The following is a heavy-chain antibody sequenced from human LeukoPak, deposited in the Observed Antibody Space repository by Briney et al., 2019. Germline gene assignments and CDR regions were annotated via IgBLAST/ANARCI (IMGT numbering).Heavy chain of an antibody. CDR1: GFTVSSNY. CDR2: IYSGGST. CDR3: ASQLVGAAFDP. Sequence: TGGSLRLSCAASGFTVSSNYMSWVRQAPGKGLEWVSVIYSGGSTYYADSVKDRFTISRDNSKNTLYLQMNSLRAEDTAVYYCASQLVGAAFDPWGQGTLVTVSS. V-gene: IGHV3-66*04. J-gene: IGHJ5*02. D-gene: IGHD2-8*02.